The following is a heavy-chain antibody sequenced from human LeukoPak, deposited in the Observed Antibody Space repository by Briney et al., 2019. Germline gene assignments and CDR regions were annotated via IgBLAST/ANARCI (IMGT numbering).Heavy chain of an antibody. J-gene: IGHJ4*02. CDR3: ARHATARVVVAVTGDY. CDR2: IYYSGST. CDR1: GGSISTSSYY. D-gene: IGHD2-15*01. V-gene: IGHV4-39*01. Sequence: SETLSLTCTVSGGSISTSSYYWGWIRQPPGKGLEWIGSIYYSGSTYYNPSPKSRVTISVDTSKNQFSLKLTSVTAADTAAYYCARHATARVVVAVTGDYWGQGTLVTVSS.